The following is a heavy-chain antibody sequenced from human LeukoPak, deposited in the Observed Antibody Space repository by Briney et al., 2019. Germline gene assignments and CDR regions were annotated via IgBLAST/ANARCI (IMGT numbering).Heavy chain of an antibody. Sequence: SLRLSCTASGFTFGDYAMSWFRQAPGKGLEWVGFIKSKAYGGTTEYAASVKGRFTISRDDSKSIAYLQMNSLKTEDTAMYYCTRDKVGYSYGSPFDYWGQGTLVTVSS. CDR1: GFTFGDYA. V-gene: IGHV3-49*03. D-gene: IGHD5-18*01. J-gene: IGHJ4*02. CDR3: TRDKVGYSYGSPFDY. CDR2: IKSKAYGGTT.